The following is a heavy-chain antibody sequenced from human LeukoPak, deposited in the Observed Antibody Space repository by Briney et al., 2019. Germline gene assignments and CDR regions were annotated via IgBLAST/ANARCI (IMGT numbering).Heavy chain of an antibody. Sequence: ASVKVSWKASGYTFTSHGYAWVRQAPGQGFEWLGWISTYNGDTNYAQKLQGRVTMTTDTLTSTAYMELRSLTSDDTAMYYCARTGYGYNGLDYWGQGTLVTVSS. D-gene: IGHD5-18*01. CDR1: GYTFTSHG. CDR3: ARTGYGYNGLDY. J-gene: IGHJ4*02. V-gene: IGHV1-18*01. CDR2: ISTYNGDT.